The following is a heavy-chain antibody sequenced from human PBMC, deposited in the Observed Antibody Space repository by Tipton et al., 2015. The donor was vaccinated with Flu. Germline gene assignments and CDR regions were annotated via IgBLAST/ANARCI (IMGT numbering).Heavy chain of an antibody. CDR3: ARQALVKDLAHYKWFDP. V-gene: IGHV4-39*01. Sequence: TLSLTCSVSGDSITTGGYYWGWVRQPPGKGLEWIGSMYYSGITYYNSSLKSRVTISVDTSKNQISLKLSLVTAADTGLYYCARQALVKDLAHYKWFDPWGQGILVTVSS. CDR1: GDSITTGGYY. J-gene: IGHJ5*02. D-gene: IGHD6-6*01. CDR2: MYYSGIT.